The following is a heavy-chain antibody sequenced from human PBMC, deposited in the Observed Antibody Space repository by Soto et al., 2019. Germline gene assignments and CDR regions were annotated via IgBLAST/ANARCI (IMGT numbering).Heavy chain of an antibody. J-gene: IGHJ5*02. Sequence: KPSETLSLTCTVSGGSISSYYGSWIRQPAGKGLEWIGRIYTSWSTNYNPSLKSRVTMSVDTSKNQFSLKLSSVTAADTAVYYCAGSPQLVRLYGHWFDPWGQGTLVTVSS. CDR2: IYTSWST. CDR1: GGSISSYY. D-gene: IGHD6-13*01. CDR3: AGSPQLVRLYGHWFDP. V-gene: IGHV4-4*07.